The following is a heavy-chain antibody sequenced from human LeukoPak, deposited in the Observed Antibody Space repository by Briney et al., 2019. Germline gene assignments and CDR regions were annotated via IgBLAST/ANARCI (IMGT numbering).Heavy chain of an antibody. CDR2: ISGSGGST. CDR1: GFTFSSYA. CDR3: AKGSGYDERDFDY. D-gene: IGHD5-12*01. J-gene: IGHJ4*02. Sequence: GGSLRLSCAASGFTFSSYAMSLVRQAAGKGLEWVSAISGSGGSTYYADSVKGRFTISRDNSKNTLYLQMNSLRAEDTAVYYCAKGSGYDERDFDYWGQGTLVTVSS. V-gene: IGHV3-23*01.